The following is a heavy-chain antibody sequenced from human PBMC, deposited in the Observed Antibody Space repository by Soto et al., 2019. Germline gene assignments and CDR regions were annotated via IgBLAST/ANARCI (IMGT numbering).Heavy chain of an antibody. J-gene: IGHJ4*02. CDR1: GGSISSYY. V-gene: IGHV4-59*01. CDR2: IYYSGST. D-gene: IGHD2-15*01. CDR3: ARDLRYCSGGSCYSYFDY. Sequence: QVQLQESGPGLVKPSETLSLTCTVSGGSISSYYWSWIRQPPGKGLEWIGYIYYSGSTNYNPSLKSRVTISVGTAKNQCSLKLSSVTAADTAVYYCARDLRYCSGGSCYSYFDYWGQGTLVNVSS.